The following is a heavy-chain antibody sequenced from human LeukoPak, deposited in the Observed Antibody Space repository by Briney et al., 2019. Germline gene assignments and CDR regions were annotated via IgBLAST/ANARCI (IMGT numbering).Heavy chain of an antibody. CDR2: ISSNGGST. CDR1: GFAFNTYA. D-gene: IGHD2-15*01. J-gene: IGHJ5*02. V-gene: IGHV3-64D*09. CDR3: VNYPLLGYCSGGSCNPFDP. Sequence: PGGSLRLSCAASGFAFNTYAMNWVRQAPGKGLEYVSAISSNGGSTYYADSVKGRFTISRDNSKNTLYLQMSSLRAEDTAVYYCVNYPLLGYCSGGSCNPFDPWGQGTLVTVSS.